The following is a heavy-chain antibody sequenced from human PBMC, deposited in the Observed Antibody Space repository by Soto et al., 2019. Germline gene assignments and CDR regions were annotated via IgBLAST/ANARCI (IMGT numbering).Heavy chain of an antibody. Sequence: EVQLVESGGGLVQPGGSLRLSCAASGFTFSSYSMNWVRQAPGKGLEWVSSISSSSSYIYYADSVKGRFTISRDNAKNSLYLQMNSLRAEDTAVYYCARDRNCTNGVCYYGHGMDVWGQGTTVTVSS. CDR2: ISSSSSYI. CDR1: GFTFSSYS. CDR3: ARDRNCTNGVCYYGHGMDV. V-gene: IGHV3-21*01. J-gene: IGHJ6*02. D-gene: IGHD2-8*01.